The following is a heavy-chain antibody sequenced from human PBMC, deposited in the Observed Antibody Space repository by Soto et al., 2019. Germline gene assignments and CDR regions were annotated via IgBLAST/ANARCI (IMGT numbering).Heavy chain of an antibody. CDR1: GGTFSSYT. Sequence: ASVKVSCKASGGTFSSYTISWVRPAPGQGLEWMGRIIPILGIANYAQKFQGRVTITADKSTSTAYMELSSLRSEDTAVYYCARVYCSDGSCYSIDYWGQGTLVTVSS. V-gene: IGHV1-69*02. CDR2: IIPILGIA. J-gene: IGHJ4*02. CDR3: ARVYCSDGSCYSIDY. D-gene: IGHD2-15*01.